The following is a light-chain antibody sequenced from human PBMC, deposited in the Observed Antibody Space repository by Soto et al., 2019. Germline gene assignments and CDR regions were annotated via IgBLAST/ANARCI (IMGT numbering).Light chain of an antibody. J-gene: IGLJ3*02. CDR2: SND. V-gene: IGLV1-44*01. CDR1: SSNIRTNT. CDR3: AAWNDSLVWV. Sequence: QSVLTQPPSASGTPGQTVSISCSGTSSNIRTNTVNWYQHLPGTAPKLIIYSNDQRPSGGPGRFCASNSGTSASLAINGLQAADEAVYYYAAWNDSLVWVFGGGTKVTVL.